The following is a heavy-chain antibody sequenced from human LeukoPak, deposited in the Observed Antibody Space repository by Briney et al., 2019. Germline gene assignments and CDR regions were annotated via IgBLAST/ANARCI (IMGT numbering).Heavy chain of an antibody. D-gene: IGHD3-10*01. CDR1: GFTFSSYW. V-gene: IGHV3-7*03. Sequence: GGSLRLSCAASGFTFSSYWMSWVRQAPGKGLEWVANIKQDGSEKYYVDSVKGRFTISRDNAKNSLYLQMNSLRAEDTAVYYCARVLSGRGSLYYYYYYMDVWGKGTTVTISS. CDR2: IKQDGSEK. CDR3: ARVLSGRGSLYYYYYYMDV. J-gene: IGHJ6*03.